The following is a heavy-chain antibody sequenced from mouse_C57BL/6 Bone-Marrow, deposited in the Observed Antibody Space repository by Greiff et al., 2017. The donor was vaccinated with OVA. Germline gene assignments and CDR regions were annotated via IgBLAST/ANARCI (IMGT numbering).Heavy chain of an antibody. J-gene: IGHJ4*01. Sequence: EVQLQQSGPELVKPGASVKISCKASGYTFTDYYMNWVKQSHGKSLEWIGDINPNNGGTSYNQKFKGKATLTVDKSSSTAYMELRSLTSEDSAVYYCASLYYDYVYYAMDYWGQGTSVTVSS. CDR2: INPNNGGT. D-gene: IGHD2-4*01. V-gene: IGHV1-26*01. CDR3: ASLYYDYVYYAMDY. CDR1: GYTFTDYY.